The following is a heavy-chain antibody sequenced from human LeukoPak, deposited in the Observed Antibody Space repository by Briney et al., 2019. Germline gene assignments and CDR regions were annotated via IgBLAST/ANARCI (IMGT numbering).Heavy chain of an antibody. J-gene: IGHJ4*02. CDR2: ISGSGGST. D-gene: IGHD5-18*01. CDR3: ATSYGHPFDY. Sequence: GGSLRLSCAASGFTFSSYAMSWVRQAPGKGPEWVSAISGSGGSTYYADSVKGRFTISRDNSKNTLYLQMNSLRAEDTAVYYCATSYGHPFDYWGQGTLVTVSS. V-gene: IGHV3-23*01. CDR1: GFTFSSYA.